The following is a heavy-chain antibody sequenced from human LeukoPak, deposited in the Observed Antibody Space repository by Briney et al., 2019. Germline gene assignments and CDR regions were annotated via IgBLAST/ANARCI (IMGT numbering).Heavy chain of an antibody. D-gene: IGHD2-15*01. Sequence: GGSLRLSCAASGFIFSSFGMHWVRQAPGKGLEWVAFIQDDESNKFYADSVKDRFTISRDNSKNTLFLQMNSLRPEDTALYYCAKQMVERPHYYYMDVWGKGTTVTVSS. J-gene: IGHJ6*03. CDR2: IQDDESNK. V-gene: IGHV3-30*02. CDR3: AKQMVERPHYYYMDV. CDR1: GFIFSSFG.